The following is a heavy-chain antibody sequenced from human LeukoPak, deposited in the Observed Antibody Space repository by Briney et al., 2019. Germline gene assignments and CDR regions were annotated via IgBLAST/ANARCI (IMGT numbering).Heavy chain of an antibody. CDR3: ARGRGSWYDSSGSPYIRFDY. V-gene: IGHV1-2*02. Sequence: ASVKVSCKASGYTFTGYFIHRVRQAPGQGLEWMGWINPDSGGTNYAQKFQGRVTMTRDTSISTAYMELSRLRSDDSAMYYCARGRGSWYDSSGSPYIRFDYWGQGTLVTVSS. D-gene: IGHD3-22*01. CDR1: GYTFTGYF. CDR2: INPDSGGT. J-gene: IGHJ4*02.